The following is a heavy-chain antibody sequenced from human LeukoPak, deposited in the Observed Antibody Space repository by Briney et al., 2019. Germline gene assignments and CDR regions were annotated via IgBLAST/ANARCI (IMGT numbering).Heavy chain of an antibody. Sequence: GGSLRLSCAASGFTFSSYAMSWVRQAPGKGLEWVSAISGSGGSTYYADSVKGRFTISRDDSKNTLYLQMNSLRAEDTAVYYCAKMGDSSGKYYFDYWGQGTLVTVSS. CDR1: GFTFSSYA. CDR3: AKMGDSSGKYYFDY. J-gene: IGHJ4*02. V-gene: IGHV3-23*01. D-gene: IGHD3-22*01. CDR2: ISGSGGST.